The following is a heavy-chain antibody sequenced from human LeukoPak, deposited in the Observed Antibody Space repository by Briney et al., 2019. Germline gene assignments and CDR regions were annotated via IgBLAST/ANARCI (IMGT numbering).Heavy chain of an antibody. Sequence: PGGSLRLSCAASGFTVSSNYVSWVRQAPGKGLEWVSVIYSGGSTYYADSVKGRFTISRDNSKNTLYLQMNSLRAEDTAVYYCARGPYYYGSGTGSGFDPWGQGTLVTVSS. V-gene: IGHV3-53*01. J-gene: IGHJ5*02. D-gene: IGHD3-10*01. CDR2: IYSGGST. CDR3: ARGPYYYGSGTGSGFDP. CDR1: GFTVSSNY.